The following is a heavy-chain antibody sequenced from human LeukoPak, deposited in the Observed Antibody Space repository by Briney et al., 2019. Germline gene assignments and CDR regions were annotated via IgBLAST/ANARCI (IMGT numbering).Heavy chain of an antibody. Sequence: GGSLRPSCAASGFTFSDYYMSWIRQAPGKGLEWVSYISSSGSTIYYADSVKGRFTISRDNAKNSLYLQMNSLRAEDTAVYYCARAVVVGIVATKLDYWGQGTLVTVSS. CDR1: GFTFSDYY. J-gene: IGHJ4*02. D-gene: IGHD5-12*01. CDR2: ISSSGSTI. V-gene: IGHV3-11*01. CDR3: ARAVVVGIVATKLDY.